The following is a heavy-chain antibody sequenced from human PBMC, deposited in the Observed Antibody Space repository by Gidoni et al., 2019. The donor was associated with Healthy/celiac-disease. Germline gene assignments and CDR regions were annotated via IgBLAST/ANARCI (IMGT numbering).Heavy chain of an antibody. CDR2: IYSGGST. J-gene: IGHJ6*03. D-gene: IGHD6-19*01. CDR1: GFTGSRNS. V-gene: IGHV3-53*02. Sequence: EVQLVETGGGLIQPGGSLRLSCEAYGFTGSRNSMSWVRQAPGKGLEWVSVIYSGGSTYYADSVKGRFTISRDNSKNTLYLQMNSLRAEDTAVYYCARGRIAVGADYYYYYMDVWGKGTTVTVSS. CDR3: ARGRIAVGADYYYYYMDV.